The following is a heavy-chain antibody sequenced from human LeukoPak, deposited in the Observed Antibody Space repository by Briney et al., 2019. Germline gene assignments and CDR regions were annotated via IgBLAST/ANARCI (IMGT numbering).Heavy chain of an antibody. J-gene: IGHJ4*02. V-gene: IGHV1-18*01. CDR3: ARDGMAGYYKDPWDY. CDR2: ISAYNGNT. D-gene: IGHD3-9*01. Sequence: GASVKVSCKASGYTFTSYGISWVRQAPGQGLEWMGWISAYNGNTNYAQKLQGRVTMTTDTSTSTAYMELRSLRSDDTAVYYCARDGMAGYYKDPWDYWGQGTLVTVSS. CDR1: GYTFTSYG.